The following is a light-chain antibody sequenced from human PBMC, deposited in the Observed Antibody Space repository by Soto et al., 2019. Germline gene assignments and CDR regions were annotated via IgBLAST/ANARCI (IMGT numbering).Light chain of an antibody. J-gene: IGKJ3*01. V-gene: IGKV3-11*01. Sequence: EIVLTQSPATLSLSPGDRATLSCRASQSISHYLAWYQQKPGQAPRLLIYDASNRASGIPARFSGSGSGTDFTLTISSLEPDDFAVYYCQQRDNWPPGFTFGPGTKVDFK. CDR1: QSISHY. CDR2: DAS. CDR3: QQRDNWPPGFT.